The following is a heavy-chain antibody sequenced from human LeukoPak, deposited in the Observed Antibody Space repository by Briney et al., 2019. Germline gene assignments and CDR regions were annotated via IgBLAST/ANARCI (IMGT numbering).Heavy chain of an antibody. V-gene: IGHV1-2*02. D-gene: IGHD4-17*01. Sequence: GASVKVSCKASGYTFTGYYMHWVRQAPGQGLEWMGWINPNSGGTNYAQKFQGRVTMTRDTSISTAYMELSSLRSDDTAVYYCARGDHYGDSYFDYWGQGTLVTVSS. CDR1: GYTFTGYY. CDR2: INPNSGGT. CDR3: ARGDHYGDSYFDY. J-gene: IGHJ4*02.